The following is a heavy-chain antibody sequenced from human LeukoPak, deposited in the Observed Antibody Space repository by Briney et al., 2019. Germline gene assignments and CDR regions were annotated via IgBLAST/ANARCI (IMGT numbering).Heavy chain of an antibody. CDR1: GFTFSSYS. D-gene: IGHD3-3*01. J-gene: IGHJ5*02. CDR2: ISSSSSYI. Sequence: GGSLRLSCAASGFTFSSYSMNWVRQAPGKGLEWVSSISSSSSYIYYADSVKGRFTISRDNAKKSLYLQMNSLRAEDTAVYYCARDINSYYDFWSGNSNWFDPWGQGTLVTVSS. V-gene: IGHV3-21*01. CDR3: ARDINSYYDFWSGNSNWFDP.